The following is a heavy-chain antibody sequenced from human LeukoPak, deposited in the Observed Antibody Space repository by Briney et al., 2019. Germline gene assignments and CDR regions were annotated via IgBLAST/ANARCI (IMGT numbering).Heavy chain of an antibody. V-gene: IGHV3-21*01. CDR1: GFTFSTYS. CDR2: INSDSSYI. D-gene: IGHD4-17*01. Sequence: GGSLRLSCAASGFTFSTYSMNWVRQAPGKGLEWVSSINSDSSYIYYADSVKGRFTISRDNARNSLYLQMNSLRAEDTAVYYCARDPTLDHGAYHVDYWGQGTLVTVSS. CDR3: ARDPTLDHGAYHVDY. J-gene: IGHJ4*02.